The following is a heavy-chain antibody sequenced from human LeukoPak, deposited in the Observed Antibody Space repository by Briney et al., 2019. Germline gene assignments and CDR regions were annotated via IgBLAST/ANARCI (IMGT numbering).Heavy chain of an antibody. D-gene: IGHD3-22*01. V-gene: IGHV4-38-2*01. J-gene: IGHJ4*02. Sequence: SETVSLTCGVSGYSFNRCYYWGWIRQPPGDGLDWIGGSYHSENTYYNPALKSSDTISVDTSNDQFSLRLSSLTAADTAVYYCARHPLAYYEGSGYAGTHFDYWGQGTLVTACS. CDR3: ARHPLAYYEGSGYAGTHFDY. CDR1: GYSFNRCYY. CDR2: SYHSENT.